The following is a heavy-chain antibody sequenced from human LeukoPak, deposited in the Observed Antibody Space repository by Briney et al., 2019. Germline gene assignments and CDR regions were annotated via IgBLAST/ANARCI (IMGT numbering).Heavy chain of an antibody. CDR1: GFTFSSYS. CDR2: IKQDGSEK. V-gene: IGHV3-7*01. CDR3: ARETGYSSSWYGGFFDY. Sequence: GGSLRLSCAASGFTFSSYSMSWVRQAPGKGLEWVANIKQDGSEKYYVDSVDGRFTISRDNAKNSLYLQMNSLRAEDTAVYYCARETGYSSSWYGGFFDYWGQGTLVTVSS. D-gene: IGHD6-13*01. J-gene: IGHJ4*02.